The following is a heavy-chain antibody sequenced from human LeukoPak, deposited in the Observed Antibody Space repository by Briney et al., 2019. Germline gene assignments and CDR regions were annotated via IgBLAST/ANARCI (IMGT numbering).Heavy chain of an antibody. V-gene: IGHV3-7*03. CDR2: IKQDGSEK. CDR1: GVTFSSYW. CDR3: ARVRGGYCSSTSCSLGFGAFDI. J-gene: IGHJ3*02. Sequence: GGSLRLSCAASGVTFSSYWMTWVRQTPGKGLEWVANIKQDGSEKDYVDSVKGRFTISRDNAKNSLYLQMKSLRAEDTAVYYCARVRGGYCSSTSCSLGFGAFDIWGQGTMVTVSS. D-gene: IGHD2-2*01.